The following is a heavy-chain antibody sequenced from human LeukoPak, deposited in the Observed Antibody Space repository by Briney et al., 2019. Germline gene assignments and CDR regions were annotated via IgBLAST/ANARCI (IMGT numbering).Heavy chain of an antibody. D-gene: IGHD3-10*01. CDR2: INHSGST. CDR1: GGSFSGYY. CDR3: ARPYGSGRSGDFDY. Sequence: PSETLSLTCAVYGGSFSGYYWSWIRQPPGKGLEWIGEINHSGSTNYNPSLKSRVTISVDTSKNQFSLKLSSVTAADTAVYYCARPYGSGRSGDFDYWGQGTPVTVSS. J-gene: IGHJ4*02. V-gene: IGHV4-34*01.